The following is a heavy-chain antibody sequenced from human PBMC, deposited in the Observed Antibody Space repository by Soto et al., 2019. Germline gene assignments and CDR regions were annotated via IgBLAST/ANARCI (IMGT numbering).Heavy chain of an antibody. J-gene: IGHJ5*02. CDR2: IYHSGTT. CDR3: VRVYYFGSGSPFS. D-gene: IGHD3-10*01. V-gene: IGHV4-31*03. CDR1: GFSITSGCYY. Sequence: SETLSLTCTFSGFSITSGCYYWTWIRQPPGKGLEWIGYIYHSGTTYYSPSLKSRVTISMDTSANHFSLELTSVTAADTAVYYCVRVYYFGSGSPFSWGQGTLVNVSS.